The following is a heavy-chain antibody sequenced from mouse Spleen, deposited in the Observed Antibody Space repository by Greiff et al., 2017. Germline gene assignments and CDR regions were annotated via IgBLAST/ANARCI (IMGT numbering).Heavy chain of an antibody. CDR3: ARFITTVVATEAFDY. V-gene: IGHV1-69*01. J-gene: IGHJ2*01. CDR1: GYTFTSYW. Sequence: VQLQQPGAELVMPGASVKLSCKASGYTFTSYWMHWVKQRPGQGLEWIGEIDPSDSYTNYNQKFKGKATLTVDKSSSTAYMQLSSLTSEDSAVYYCARFITTVVATEAFDYWGQGTTLTVSS. D-gene: IGHD1-1*01. CDR2: IDPSDSYT.